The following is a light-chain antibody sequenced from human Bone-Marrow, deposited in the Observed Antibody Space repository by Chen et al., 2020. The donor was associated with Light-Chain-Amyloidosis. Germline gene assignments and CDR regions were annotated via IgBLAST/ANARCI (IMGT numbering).Light chain of an antibody. CDR1: SSNIGAGYD. J-gene: IGLJ3*02. CDR3: QSYDSSLSASNWV. V-gene: IGLV1-40*01. CDR2: GNS. Sequence: VTISCTGSSSNIGAGYDVHWYQQLPGTAPKLLIYGNSNRPSGVPDRFSGSKSGTSASLAITGLQAEDEADYYCQSYDSSLSASNWVFGGGTKLTVL.